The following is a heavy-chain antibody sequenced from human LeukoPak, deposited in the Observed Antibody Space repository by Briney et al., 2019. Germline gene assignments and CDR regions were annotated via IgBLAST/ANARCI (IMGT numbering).Heavy chain of an antibody. Sequence: ASVKVSCKASGYTFTSYDINWVRQATGQGLEWMGWMNPNSGNTGYAQKFQGRVTITRNTSISTAYMELSSLRSEDTAVYYCARGGYDILTGVEYYFDYWGQGTLVTASS. V-gene: IGHV1-8*03. CDR3: ARGGYDILTGVEYYFDY. CDR2: MNPNSGNT. D-gene: IGHD3-9*01. CDR1: GYTFTSYD. J-gene: IGHJ4*02.